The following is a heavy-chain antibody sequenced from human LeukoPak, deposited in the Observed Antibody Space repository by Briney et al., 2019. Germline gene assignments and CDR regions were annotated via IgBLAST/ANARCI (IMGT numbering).Heavy chain of an antibody. CDR3: ARGGYDILTGYYIFDY. D-gene: IGHD3-9*01. CDR1: GGSISSGGYY. Sequence: PSETLSLTCTVSGGSISSGGYYWSWIRQHPGKGLEWIGYIYYSGSTYYNPSLKSRVTISVDTSKNQFSLKLSSVTAADTAVYYCARGGYDILTGYYIFDYWGQGTLVTVSS. V-gene: IGHV4-31*03. CDR2: IYYSGST. J-gene: IGHJ4*02.